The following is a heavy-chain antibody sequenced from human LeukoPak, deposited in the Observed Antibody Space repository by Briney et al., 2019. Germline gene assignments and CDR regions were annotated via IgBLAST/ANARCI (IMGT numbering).Heavy chain of an antibody. D-gene: IGHD5-24*01. V-gene: IGHV3-9*01. Sequence: PGGSLRLSCAASGFTFDDYAMHWVRQAPGKGLEWVSGISWNSGSIGYADSVKGRFTISRDNAKNSLYLQMNSLRAEDTALYYCAKDIKGWLQFSIDYWGQGTLVTASS. CDR1: GFTFDDYA. J-gene: IGHJ4*02. CDR2: ISWNSGSI. CDR3: AKDIKGWLQFSIDY.